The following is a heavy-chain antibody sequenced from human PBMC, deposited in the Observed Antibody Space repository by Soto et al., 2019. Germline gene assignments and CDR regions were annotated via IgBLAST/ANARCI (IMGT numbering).Heavy chain of an antibody. D-gene: IGHD3-22*01. CDR2: IYYSGST. CDR1: GGSISSGDYY. J-gene: IGHJ4*02. CDR3: AREVRANYYDSSGLDY. Sequence: PSETLSLTCTVSGGSISSGDYYWSWIRQPPGKGLEWIGYIYYSGSTYYNPSPKSRVTISVDTSKNQFSLKLSSVTAADTAVYYCAREVRANYYDSSGLDYWGQGTLVTVSS. V-gene: IGHV4-30-4*01.